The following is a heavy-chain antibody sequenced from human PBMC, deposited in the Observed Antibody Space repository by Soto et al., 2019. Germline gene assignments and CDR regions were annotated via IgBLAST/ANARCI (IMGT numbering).Heavy chain of an antibody. Sequence: PGGSLRLSCAASGFTFSSYGMHWVRQAPGKGLEWVAVISYDGSNKYYADSVKGRFTISRDDSKNTLYLQMNSLRAEDTAVYYCAREWENTYYDFWSGPAYYYYGMDVWGQGTTVTVSS. CDR2: ISYDGSNK. CDR1: GFTFSSYG. D-gene: IGHD3-3*01. CDR3: AREWENTYYDFWSGPAYYYYGMDV. J-gene: IGHJ6*02. V-gene: IGHV3-30*03.